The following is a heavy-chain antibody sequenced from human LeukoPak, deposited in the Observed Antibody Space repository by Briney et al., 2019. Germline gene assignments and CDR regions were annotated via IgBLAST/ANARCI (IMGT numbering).Heavy chain of an antibody. Sequence: GGSLRLSCAASGFTFSSYSMNWVRQAPGKGLEWVSYISSSSSTIYYADSVKGRFTISRDNAKNSLYLQMNSLRAEDTAVYYCARFRDFWSGYPDYWGQGTLVTVSS. V-gene: IGHV3-48*04. CDR2: ISSSSSTI. J-gene: IGHJ4*02. CDR1: GFTFSSYS. CDR3: ARFRDFWSGYPDY. D-gene: IGHD3-3*01.